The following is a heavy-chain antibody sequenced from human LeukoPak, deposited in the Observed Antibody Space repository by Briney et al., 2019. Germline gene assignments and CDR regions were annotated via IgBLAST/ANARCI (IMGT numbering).Heavy chain of an antibody. D-gene: IGHD4-23*01. CDR1: GFTFSSYA. V-gene: IGHV3-30-3*01. J-gene: IGHJ4*02. CDR3: ARAVRWGNFDY. CDR2: ISYDGSNK. Sequence: GGSLRLSCAASGFTFSSYAMHWVRQAPGKGLEWVAVISYDGSNKYYADSAKGRFTIARDNSKNTLYLQMNSLRAEDTAVYYCARAVRWGNFDYWGQGTLVTVSS.